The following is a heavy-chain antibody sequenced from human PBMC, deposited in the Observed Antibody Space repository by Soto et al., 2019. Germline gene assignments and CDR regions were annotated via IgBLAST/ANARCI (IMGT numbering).Heavy chain of an antibody. CDR3: ARVGASLGYCSGGSCWGAFDI. Sequence: GASVKVSCKASGYTFTSYGISWVRQAPGQGLEWMGWISAYNGNTNYAQKLQGRATMTTDTSTSTAYMELRSLRSDDTAVYYCARVGASLGYCSGGSCWGAFDIWGQGTMVTVSS. J-gene: IGHJ3*02. V-gene: IGHV1-18*01. CDR2: ISAYNGNT. CDR1: GYTFTSYG. D-gene: IGHD2-15*01.